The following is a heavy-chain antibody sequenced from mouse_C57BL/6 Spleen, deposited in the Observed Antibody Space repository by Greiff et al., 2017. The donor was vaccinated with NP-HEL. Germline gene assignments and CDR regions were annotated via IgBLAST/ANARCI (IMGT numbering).Heavy chain of an antibody. D-gene: IGHD1-1*01. CDR2: IYPGSGST. Sequence: QVQLKQPGAELVKPGASVKMSCTASGYTFTSYWITWVRQRPGQGLEWIGDIYPGSGSTNYNEKFKSKATLTVDTSSSTAYMQLSSRTSEDSSVYYCAYCDGSPQAWFAYWGQGTLVTVSA. J-gene: IGHJ3*01. CDR1: GYTFTSYW. CDR3: AYCDGSPQAWFAY. V-gene: IGHV1-55*01.